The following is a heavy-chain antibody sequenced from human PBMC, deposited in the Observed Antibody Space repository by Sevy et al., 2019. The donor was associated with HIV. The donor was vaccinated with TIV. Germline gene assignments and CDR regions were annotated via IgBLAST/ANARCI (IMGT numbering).Heavy chain of an antibody. J-gene: IGHJ4*02. D-gene: IGHD2-21*01. V-gene: IGHV4-59*01. Sequence: SETLSLTCTVSGGSISSYFWSWIRQPPGKGLEWIGNIYFTGTTHYHPSLKSRVTMSLDTSKSQFSLKLSSVTAADTAVYYCARDASNNPRVMNKWGQGTLVIVSS. CDR2: IYFTGTT. CDR3: ARDASNNPRVMNK. CDR1: GGSISSYF.